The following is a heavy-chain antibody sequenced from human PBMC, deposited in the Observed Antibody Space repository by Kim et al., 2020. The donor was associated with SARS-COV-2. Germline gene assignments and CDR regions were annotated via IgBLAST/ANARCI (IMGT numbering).Heavy chain of an antibody. CDR3: ARDGMVWEWLLPSYGMDV. D-gene: IGHD3-3*01. Sequence: SETLSLTCTVSGGSISSGDYYWSWIRQPPGKGLEWIGYIYYSGSTYYNPSLKSRVTISVDTSKNQFSLKLSSVTAADTAVYYCARDGMVWEWLLPSYGMDVWGQGTPVTVSS. J-gene: IGHJ6*02. CDR1: GGSISSGDYY. V-gene: IGHV4-30-4*01. CDR2: IYYSGST.